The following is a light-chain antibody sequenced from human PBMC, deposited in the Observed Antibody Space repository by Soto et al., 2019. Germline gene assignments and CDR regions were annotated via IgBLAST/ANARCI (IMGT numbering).Light chain of an antibody. Sequence: EIPLTQSPATLSVSPGERATLSCRASQSVSSDLAWYQHKPGQAPRLLMYGASTRPTGIPARFSGSGSGTEFTITISSLQSEDFAVYYCHQYNNWPLVTFGGGTKVEVK. J-gene: IGKJ4*01. V-gene: IGKV3-15*01. CDR1: QSVSSD. CDR2: GAS. CDR3: HQYNNWPLVT.